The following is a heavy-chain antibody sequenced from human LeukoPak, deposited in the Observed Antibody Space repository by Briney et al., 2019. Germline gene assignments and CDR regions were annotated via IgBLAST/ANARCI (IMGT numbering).Heavy chain of an antibody. CDR1: GFTFSSYW. Sequence: GGSLRLSCAASGFTFSSYWMHWVRQAPGKGLVWVSRINSDGSSTSYADSVKGRFTISRDNAKNTLYLQMNSLRAEDTAVYYCARGGLYSYGQFYYWGQGTLVTVSS. J-gene: IGHJ4*02. V-gene: IGHV3-74*01. D-gene: IGHD5-18*01. CDR3: ARGGLYSYGQFYY. CDR2: INSDGSST.